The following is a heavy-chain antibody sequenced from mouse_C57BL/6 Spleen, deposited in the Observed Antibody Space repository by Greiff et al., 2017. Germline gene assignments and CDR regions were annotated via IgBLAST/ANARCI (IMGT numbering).Heavy chain of an antibody. D-gene: IGHD2-3*01. Sequence: QVQLQQPGAELVRPGSSVKLSCKASGYTFTSYWMHWVKQRPIQGLEWIGNIDPSDSETHYNQKFKDQATLTVDKSSSTAYMQLSSLTSEDSAVYYCARRKDDGYYGWYFDVWGTGTTVTVSS. J-gene: IGHJ1*03. CDR1: GYTFTSYW. CDR3: ARRKDDGYYGWYFDV. CDR2: IDPSDSET. V-gene: IGHV1-52*01.